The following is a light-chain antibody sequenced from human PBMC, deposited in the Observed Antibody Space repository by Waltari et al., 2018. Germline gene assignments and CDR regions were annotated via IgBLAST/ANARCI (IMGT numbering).Light chain of an antibody. Sequence: DIVLTQPPDSLLVCLRARPTIICKSSRSVLYSSNSKNYLARYQQKPGQPPKLLIYWESTREAGVPDRCSGSGSGTDFTLSISSLQAEDVAVYYCQQYYSTPWTFGQGTKVEIK. CDR1: RSVLYSSNSKNY. J-gene: IGKJ1*01. CDR3: QQYYSTPWT. CDR2: WES. V-gene: IGKV4-1*01.